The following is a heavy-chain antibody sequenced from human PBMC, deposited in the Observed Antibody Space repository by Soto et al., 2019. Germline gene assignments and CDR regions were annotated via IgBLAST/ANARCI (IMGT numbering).Heavy chain of an antibody. CDR1: GFPFSSYA. D-gene: IGHD2-2*01. Sequence: GGSLRLSCAASGFPFSSYAMSWVRQAPGKGLEWVSAISGSGGSTYYADSVKGRFTISRDNSKNTLYLQMNSLRAEDTAVYYCAKSLGYCSSTSCRYYYMDVWGKGTTVTVSS. CDR3: AKSLGYCSSTSCRYYYMDV. V-gene: IGHV3-23*01. J-gene: IGHJ6*03. CDR2: ISGSGGST.